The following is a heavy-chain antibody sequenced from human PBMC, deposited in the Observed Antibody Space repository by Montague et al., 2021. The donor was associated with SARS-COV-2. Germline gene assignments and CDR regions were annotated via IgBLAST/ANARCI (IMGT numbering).Heavy chain of an antibody. CDR1: GGSISSSNYY. CDR2: IYYSGST. Sequence: SETLSLTCTVSGGSISSSNYYWGWIRQPPGKGLEWIGSIYYSGSTYYNPSLKSRVTISVDTSKNQFSLKLSSVTAADTAVYYCARDGGTVTTFLGVGYPRGGLNWCDTWGQGTLVTVSS. D-gene: IGHD4-17*01. V-gene: IGHV4-39*07. CDR3: ARDGGTVTTFLGVGYPRGGLNWCDT. J-gene: IGHJ5*02.